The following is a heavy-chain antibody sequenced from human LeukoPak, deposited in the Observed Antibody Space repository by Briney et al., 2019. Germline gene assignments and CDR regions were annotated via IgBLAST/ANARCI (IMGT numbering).Heavy chain of an antibody. J-gene: IGHJ6*03. D-gene: IGHD2-2*01. Sequence: SQTLSLTCTVSGGFISSDDYYWSCIRQPPGKGLEWIGYIYYSGSTYYNPSLKSRVTISVDTSKNQFSLKLSSVTAADTAVYYCARIIVVVPAAKYYYYMDVWGKGTTVTVSS. CDR2: IYYSGST. CDR1: GGFISSDDYY. CDR3: ARIIVVVPAAKYYYYMDV. V-gene: IGHV4-30-4*08.